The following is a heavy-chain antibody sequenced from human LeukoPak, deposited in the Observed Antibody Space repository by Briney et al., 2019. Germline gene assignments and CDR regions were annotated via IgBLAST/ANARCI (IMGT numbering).Heavy chain of an antibody. CDR3: ARDSAGWFGESYGDAFDI. Sequence: SECLSLTCTVSGGSLSSRSYYWGWLRQPPGKGLEWFGSTYYSGSTYYNPSLKSRVTISVDTSKDQFSQKLSSVTDADTAVYYCARDSAGWFGESYGDAFDIWGQATMVTVSS. CDR2: TYYSGST. D-gene: IGHD3-10*01. V-gene: IGHV4-39*02. CDR1: GGSLSSRSYY. J-gene: IGHJ3*02.